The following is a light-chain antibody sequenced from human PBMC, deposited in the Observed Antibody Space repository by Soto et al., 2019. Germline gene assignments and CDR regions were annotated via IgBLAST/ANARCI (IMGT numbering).Light chain of an antibody. CDR2: DAS. CDR1: QSVSRY. CDR3: HQRSNWPIT. V-gene: IGKV3-11*01. J-gene: IGKJ5*01. Sequence: EIVLTQSPVTLSLSPGEIDTLSCRASQSVSRYLAWYQQKPGQAPRLLIYDASNMDTGIPARFSGSGSVTDFTLTISSLEPEDFAVYYCHQRSNWPITFGQGTRLEIK.